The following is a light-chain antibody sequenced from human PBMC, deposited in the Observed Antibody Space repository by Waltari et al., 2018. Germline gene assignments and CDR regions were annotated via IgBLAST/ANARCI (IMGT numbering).Light chain of an antibody. J-gene: IGLJ3*02. CDR2: DVS. CDR1: SSAVRSYTS. V-gene: IGLV2-14*03. Sequence: QSALTQPASVSGSPGQSITLSCTGLSSAVRSYTSVPWYQDHPGQGPKIIIYDVSDPPSGVSARFSGSKSGNTASLTISGLQAEDEADYYCSSQSSDNVVLFGGGTKVTVL. CDR3: SSQSSDNVVL.